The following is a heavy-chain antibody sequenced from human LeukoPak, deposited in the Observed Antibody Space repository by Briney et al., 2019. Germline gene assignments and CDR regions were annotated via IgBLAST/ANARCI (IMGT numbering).Heavy chain of an antibody. Sequence: ASMKVSCKASGSTFTSYGFSWVRQAPGQGLEWMGWISAYSGNTNYAQKFQGRVTMTRDTSTSTAYMELRSLRSDDTAVYYCARGGSGTNPFDFWGRGTLVTVSS. CDR2: ISAYSGNT. V-gene: IGHV1-18*01. J-gene: IGHJ4*02. CDR3: ARGGSGTNPFDF. D-gene: IGHD6-19*01. CDR1: GSTFTSYG.